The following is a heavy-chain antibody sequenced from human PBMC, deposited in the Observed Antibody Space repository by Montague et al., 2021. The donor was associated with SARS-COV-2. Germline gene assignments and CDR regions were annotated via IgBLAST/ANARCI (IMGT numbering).Heavy chain of an antibody. V-gene: IGHV3-48*03. Sequence: SLSLSCAASGFTFSSYEMTWVRQAPGKGLEWVSYISSSGSTIYYADSVKGRFTISRDNAKNSLYLQMNSLRAEDTAVYYCARDAEILEYSSLGSFDYWGQGTLVTVSS. J-gene: IGHJ4*02. CDR3: ARDAEILEYSSLGSFDY. CDR1: GFTFSSYE. D-gene: IGHD6-6*01. CDR2: ISSSGSTI.